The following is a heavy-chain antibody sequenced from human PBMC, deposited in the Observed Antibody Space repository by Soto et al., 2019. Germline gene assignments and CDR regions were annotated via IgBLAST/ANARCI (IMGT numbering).Heavy chain of an antibody. V-gene: IGHV4-39*01. CDR2: IYCSANT. CDR3: ARHSHGYYYFWSGYYKDSYYGMDV. Sequence: SETLSLTCTVSGGSISSSICYWGWIRPAPGMGLEGFGSIYCSANTYYNPSLKSRVTISVDTSKNQFSLQLNSVTAADPAVYYCARHSHGYYYFWSGYYKDSYYGMDVWGQGTTGTVPS. CDR1: GGSISSSICY. D-gene: IGHD3-3*01. J-gene: IGHJ6*02.